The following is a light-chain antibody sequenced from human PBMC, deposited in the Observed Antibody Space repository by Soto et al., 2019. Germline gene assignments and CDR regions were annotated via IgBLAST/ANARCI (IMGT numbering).Light chain of an antibody. CDR2: AAS. CDR1: PGVSSW. Sequence: DIQMTQSPSSVSASVGDRVTITCRASPGVSSWLAWYQQKPGKAPKLLIYAASSLQSGVPSRFSGSGSGTDFTLTISSLQPEDFATYYCQQANNPYTFGQGTKLEIK. J-gene: IGKJ2*01. CDR3: QQANNPYT. V-gene: IGKV1D-12*01.